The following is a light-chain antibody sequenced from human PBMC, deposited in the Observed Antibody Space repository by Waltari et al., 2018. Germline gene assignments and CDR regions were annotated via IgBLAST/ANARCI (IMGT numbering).Light chain of an antibody. CDR1: QSISSY. CDR2: AAS. CDR3: QQSYSTPCT. V-gene: IGKV1-39*01. J-gene: IGKJ2*01. Sequence: DIQMTQSPSSLSASVGDRVTIPCRASQSISSYLNWYQQKPGKAPKLLIYAASSLQSGVPSRFSGSGSGTDFTLTISSLQPEDFATYYCQQSYSTPCTFGQGTKLEIK.